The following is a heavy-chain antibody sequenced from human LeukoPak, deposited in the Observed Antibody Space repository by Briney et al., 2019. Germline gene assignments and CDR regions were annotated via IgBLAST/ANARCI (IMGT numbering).Heavy chain of an antibody. CDR3: ARAPRMVRGVPYFDY. Sequence: PSETLSLTCAVYGGSFSGYYWSWIRQPPGKGLEWIGEINHSGSTNYNPSLKSRVTISVDTSKNPFSLKLSSVTAADTAVYYCARAPRMVRGVPYFDYWGQGTLVTVSS. J-gene: IGHJ4*02. V-gene: IGHV4-34*01. CDR2: INHSGST. CDR1: GGSFSGYY. D-gene: IGHD3-10*01.